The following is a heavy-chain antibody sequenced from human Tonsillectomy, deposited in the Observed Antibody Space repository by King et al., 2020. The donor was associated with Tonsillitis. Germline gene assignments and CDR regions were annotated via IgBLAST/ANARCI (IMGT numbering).Heavy chain of an antibody. CDR1: GFTFSSYA. Sequence: VQLVESGGGVVQPGRSLRLSCAASGFTFSSYAMHGVRQAPGKGLEWVAVVSYVGSNKYYADSVKGRFTNSRDNSKNTLYLQMNSLRAEDTAVYYCAREEGFLLSYYYYYYMDVWGKGTTVTVSS. V-gene: IGHV3-30-3*01. CDR2: VSYVGSNK. J-gene: IGHJ6*03. CDR3: AREEGFLLSYYYYYYMDV. D-gene: IGHD3-3*01.